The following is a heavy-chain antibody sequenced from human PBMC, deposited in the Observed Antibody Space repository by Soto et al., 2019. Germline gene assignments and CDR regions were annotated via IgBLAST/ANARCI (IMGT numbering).Heavy chain of an antibody. J-gene: IGHJ3*02. Sequence: VASVKVSCKASGGTFSSYAISWVRQAPGQGLEWMGGIIPIFGTANYAQKFQGRVTITADESTSTAYMELSSLRSEDTAVYYCARVKNSGYYDSSGYFLNAFDIWGQGTMVTVSS. CDR3: ARVKNSGYYDSSGYFLNAFDI. D-gene: IGHD3-22*01. CDR1: GGTFSSYA. CDR2: IIPIFGTA. V-gene: IGHV1-69*13.